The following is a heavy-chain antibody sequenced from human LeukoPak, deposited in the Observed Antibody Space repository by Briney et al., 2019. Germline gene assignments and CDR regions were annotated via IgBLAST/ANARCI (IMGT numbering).Heavy chain of an antibody. CDR3: ARVPAGSRYYFDD. CDR2: LHHSGST. D-gene: IGHD2-15*01. CDR1: GYSISSSYY. V-gene: IGHV4-38-2*01. Sequence: SETLSLTCAVSGYSISSSYYWGWIRQPPGNGLEWIGSLHHSGSTYYNPSLQSRVTTSVDTSKNQFSLKLSSVTAADTAVYFCARVPAGSRYYFDDWGQGTLVTVSS. J-gene: IGHJ4*02.